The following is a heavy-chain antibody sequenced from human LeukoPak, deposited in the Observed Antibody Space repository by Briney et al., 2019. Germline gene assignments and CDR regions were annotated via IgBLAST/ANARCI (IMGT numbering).Heavy chain of an antibody. CDR2: INWNGAWT. Sequence: GGSLRLSCAASGFKFDDYGMSWVRQAPGKGLEWVCDINWNGAWTGYADSVKGRFTISRDNAKNSLYLQMNSLRAEDTAVYYCARDSTAGISSGSYYYFDYWGQGTLVTVSS. V-gene: IGHV3-20*04. CDR1: GFKFDDYG. CDR3: ARDSTAGISSGSYYYFDY. J-gene: IGHJ4*02. D-gene: IGHD3-10*01.